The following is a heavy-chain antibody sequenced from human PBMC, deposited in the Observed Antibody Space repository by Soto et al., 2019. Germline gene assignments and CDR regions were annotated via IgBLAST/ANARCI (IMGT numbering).Heavy chain of an antibody. J-gene: IGHJ4*02. CDR1: GGIFSTYA. V-gene: IGHV1-69*01. CDR3: ARDRDDYGSGNYYNRIDF. D-gene: IGHD3-10*01. Sequence: QVQLVQSGAEVKKPGSSVKVSCKASGGIFSTYAISWLRQAPGQGLEWMGGIIPIFGTPNYAPRFQGRVTITADESTTTAHMELSRLKSEDTAVYYCARDRDDYGSGNYYNRIDFWGQGTLVTVSS. CDR2: IIPIFGTP.